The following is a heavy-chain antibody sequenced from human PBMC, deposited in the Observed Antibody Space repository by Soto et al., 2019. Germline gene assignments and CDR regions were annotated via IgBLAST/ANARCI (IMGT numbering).Heavy chain of an antibody. V-gene: IGHV3-23*01. CDR3: ASTEIIWFGELYNLDY. J-gene: IGHJ4*02. CDR2: ISGSGGST. CDR1: GFTFSSYA. D-gene: IGHD3-10*01. Sequence: GGSLRLSCAASGFTFSSYAMSWVRQAPGKGLEWVSAISGSGGSTYYADSVKGRFTISRDNSKNTLYLQMNSLRAEDTAVYYCASTEIIWFGELYNLDYWGQGNLVTVSS.